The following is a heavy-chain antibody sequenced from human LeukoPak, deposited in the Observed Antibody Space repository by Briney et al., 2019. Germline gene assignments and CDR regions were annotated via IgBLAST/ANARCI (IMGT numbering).Heavy chain of an antibody. V-gene: IGHV4-59*01. J-gene: IGHJ4*02. CDR3: ARVGIRYSSSWYFDY. D-gene: IGHD6-13*01. Sequence: SETLSLTCTVSGGSISSYYWSWIRQPPGKGLEWIGYIYYSGSTNYNPSLKSRVTTSVDTSKNQFSLKLSSVTAADTAVYYCARVGIRYSSSWYFDYWGQGTLVTVSS. CDR2: IYYSGST. CDR1: GGSISSYY.